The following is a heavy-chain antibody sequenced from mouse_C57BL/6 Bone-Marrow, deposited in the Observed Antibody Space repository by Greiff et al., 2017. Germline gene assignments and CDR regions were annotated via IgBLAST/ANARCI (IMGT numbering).Heavy chain of an antibody. J-gene: IGHJ3*01. Sequence: EVQRVESGGGLVKPGGSLKLSCAASGFTFSSYAMSWVRQTPEKRLEWVATISDGGSYTYYPDNVKGRFTISRDNAKNNLYLQMSHLKSEDTAMYYCARDKVYDGYYVWFAYWGQGTLVTVSA. CDR3: ARDKVYDGYYVWFAY. D-gene: IGHD2-3*01. CDR1: GFTFSSYA. CDR2: ISDGGSYT. V-gene: IGHV5-4*01.